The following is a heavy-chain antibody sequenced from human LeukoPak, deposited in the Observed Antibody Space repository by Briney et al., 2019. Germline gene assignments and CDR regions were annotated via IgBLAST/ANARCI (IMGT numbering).Heavy chain of an antibody. D-gene: IGHD1-26*01. CDR3: ARGPVSGLFEY. CDR1: GFTFSSYI. J-gene: IGHJ4*02. Sequence: GGSLRLSCPASGFTFSSYIMNWVRQAPGKGLEWVSSISSSSSYIYYADSVKGRFTISRDNAKNSLYLQMNSLRAEDMAVYYCARGPVSGLFEYWGQGTLVTVSS. V-gene: IGHV3-21*01. CDR2: ISSSSSYI.